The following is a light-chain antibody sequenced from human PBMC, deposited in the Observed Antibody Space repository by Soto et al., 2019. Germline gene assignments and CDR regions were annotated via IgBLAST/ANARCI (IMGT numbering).Light chain of an antibody. V-gene: IGLV2-11*01. CDR1: SSDVGRFTF. CDR2: DVS. J-gene: IGLJ1*01. CDR3: CSYAGTYTYV. Sequence: QPALTQPRSVSGSPGQSVTISCTGTSSDVGRFTFVSWYQQLPGKAPKVMIYDVSKRPSGVPDRFSGSKSANTASLTISGLQAEDEADYYCCSYAGTYTYVFGTGTKLTVL.